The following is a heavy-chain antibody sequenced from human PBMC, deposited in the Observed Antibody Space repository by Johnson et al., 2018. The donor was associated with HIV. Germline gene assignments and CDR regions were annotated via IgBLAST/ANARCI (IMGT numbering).Heavy chain of an antibody. CDR1: GFTFSSYG. J-gene: IGHJ3*02. CDR2: IRYDGSNK. D-gene: IGHD6-13*01. V-gene: IGHV3-30*02. Sequence: QVQLVESGGGVVQPGGSLRLSCAASGFTFSSYGMHWVRQAPGKGLEWVAFIRYDGSNKYYVDSVKGRFTISRDNAKNSLYLQMNSLRAEDTAVYYCARRSSPTGAFDIWGQGTMVTVSS. CDR3: ARRSSPTGAFDI.